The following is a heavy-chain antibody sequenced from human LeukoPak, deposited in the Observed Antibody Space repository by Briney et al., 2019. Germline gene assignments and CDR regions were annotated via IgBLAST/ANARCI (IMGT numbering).Heavy chain of an antibody. V-gene: IGHV3-21*01. CDR2: ITSSSSYI. CDR3: ARERSGLSPLDY. D-gene: IGHD3-22*01. J-gene: IGHJ4*02. CDR1: GFTFSSYD. Sequence: GSLRLSCTASGFTFSSYDMHWVRQAPGKGLEWVSSITSSSSYIFYADSVKGRFIISRDNAENLLHLQMNSLRAEDTAVYYCARERSGLSPLDYWGQGALVTVSS.